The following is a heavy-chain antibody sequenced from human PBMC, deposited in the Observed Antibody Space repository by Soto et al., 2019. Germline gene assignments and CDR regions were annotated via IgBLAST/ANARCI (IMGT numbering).Heavy chain of an antibody. D-gene: IGHD1-1*01. CDR3: AKEKPTTTYFDY. Sequence: GGSLRLSCAASGFTISSYAMSWVRQAPGKGLEWVSAISDRGDTTHYADSVKGRFTISRDTSKNTLYLQINTLRAEDTAVYYCAKEKPTTTYFDYWGRVTMGTVSS. J-gene: IGHJ4*02. CDR2: ISDRGDTT. CDR1: GFTISSYA. V-gene: IGHV3-23*01.